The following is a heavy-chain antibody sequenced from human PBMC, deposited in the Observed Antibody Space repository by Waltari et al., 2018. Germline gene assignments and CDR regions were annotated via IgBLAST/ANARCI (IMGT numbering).Heavy chain of an antibody. Sequence: EVQLVESGGGLVQPGRSLRLSCAASGFTFDDYAMHWVRQAPGKGLEWVSGISWNSGSIGYADSVNGGFTISRDNAKNSLYLQMNSLGAEDTALYYCAKVGVVRGVKGGFDYWGQGTLVTVSS. CDR3: AKVGVVRGVKGGFDY. J-gene: IGHJ4*02. V-gene: IGHV3-9*01. CDR2: ISWNSGSI. D-gene: IGHD3-10*01. CDR1: GFTFDDYA.